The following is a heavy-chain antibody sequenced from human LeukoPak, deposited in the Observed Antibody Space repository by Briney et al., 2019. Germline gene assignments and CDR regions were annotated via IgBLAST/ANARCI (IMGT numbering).Heavy chain of an antibody. CDR3: AELGITMIGGV. CDR1: GFTFDDYA. CDR2: ISWNSGII. V-gene: IGHV3-9*01. D-gene: IGHD3-10*02. J-gene: IGHJ6*04. Sequence: GGSLRLSCAASGFTFDDYAMCWVRQAPGKGLEWVSGISWNSGIIGYADSVKGRFTISRDNAKNSLYLQMNSLRAEDTAVYYCAELGITMIGGVWGKGTTVTISS.